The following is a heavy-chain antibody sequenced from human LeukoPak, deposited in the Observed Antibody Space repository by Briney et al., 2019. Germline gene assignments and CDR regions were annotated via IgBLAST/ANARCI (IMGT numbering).Heavy chain of an antibody. D-gene: IGHD2-8*02. CDR3: ARGGGVSDRAFDI. Sequence: ASVKVSCKASGYTFTDFYMHWVRQAPGQGLEWMGWINPNSVNTNYAQKFKGRVTMTRDTSISTAYMELSRLRSDDTAVYFCARGGGVSDRAFDIWGQGTMVTVSS. CDR2: INPNSVNT. CDR1: GYTFTDFY. V-gene: IGHV1-2*02. J-gene: IGHJ3*02.